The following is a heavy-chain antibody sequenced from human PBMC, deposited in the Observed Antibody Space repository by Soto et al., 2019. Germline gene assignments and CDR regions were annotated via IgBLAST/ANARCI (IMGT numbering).Heavy chain of an antibody. J-gene: IGHJ4*02. CDR2: VSASGLNT. V-gene: IGHV3-23*01. Sequence: EVQLLESGGKLVQPGGSLTLSCAASGFTFSTYAMAWVRQAPGKGLEWVSGVSASGLNTDYADPVKGRFYISRDNSKNTVSLHMNSLRAEDTALPYCAKDRPRGTSGYCFDYWGQGTPVTVSS. D-gene: IGHD3-16*01. CDR1: GFTFSTYA. CDR3: AKDRPRGTSGYCFDY.